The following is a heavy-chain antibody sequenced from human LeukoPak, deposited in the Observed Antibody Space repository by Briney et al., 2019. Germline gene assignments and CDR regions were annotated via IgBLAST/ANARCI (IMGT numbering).Heavy chain of an antibody. CDR2: IYYSGST. Sequence: SETLSLTCTVSGGSISSYYWSWIRQPPGNGLEWIGYIYYSGSTNYNPSLKSRVTISVDTSKNQFSLKLSSVTAADTAVYYCGRAGRYCSGGSCYGENWFDPWGQGTLVTVSS. CDR1: GGSISSYY. D-gene: IGHD2-15*01. V-gene: IGHV4-59*01. CDR3: GRAGRYCSGGSCYGENWFDP. J-gene: IGHJ5*02.